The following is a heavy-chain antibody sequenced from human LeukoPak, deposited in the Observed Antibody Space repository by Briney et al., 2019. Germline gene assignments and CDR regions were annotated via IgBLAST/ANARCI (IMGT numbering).Heavy chain of an antibody. D-gene: IGHD6-6*01. CDR3: ARDSSVCEFDV. J-gene: IGHJ3*01. CDR1: GFTFSPYT. CDR2: INTGSTTI. Sequence: GGSLRLSCAASGFTFSPYTMHWFRQPPGKGLEWVSYINTGSTTISYADSVKGRFTISRDNAKNSVYLHLNSLRAEDTAVYYCARDSSVCEFDVWGQGTLVTVSS. V-gene: IGHV3-48*01.